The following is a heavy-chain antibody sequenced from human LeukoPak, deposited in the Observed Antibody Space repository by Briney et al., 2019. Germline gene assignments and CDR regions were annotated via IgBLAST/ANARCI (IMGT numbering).Heavy chain of an antibody. D-gene: IGHD6-19*01. J-gene: IGHJ4*02. CDR3: ATKQWLAPPPDS. Sequence: PGGSLRLSCAASGFTFSSYPMNWVRQAPGKGLESVSRINTDGTVTTYADSVKGRFTVSRDNADNTMFLQMNSVRDEDTAVYYCATKQWLAPPPDSWGQGTPVTVSS. CDR1: GFTFSSYP. V-gene: IGHV3-74*01. CDR2: INTDGTVT.